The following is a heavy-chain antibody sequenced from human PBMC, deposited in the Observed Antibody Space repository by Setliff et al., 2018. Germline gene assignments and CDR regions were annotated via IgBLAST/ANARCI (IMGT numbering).Heavy chain of an antibody. CDR3: ASDGQGNYNFWSGSYYYYGMDV. Sequence: GASVKVSCKASGYTFTSYGISWVRQAPGQGLEWMGWISAYNGNTNYAQKLQGRVTMTTDTSTSTAYVELRSLRSDDTAVYYCASDGQGNYNFWSGSYYYYGMDVWGQGTTVTVSS. J-gene: IGHJ6*02. CDR2: ISAYNGNT. CDR1: GYTFTSYG. V-gene: IGHV1-18*01. D-gene: IGHD3-3*01.